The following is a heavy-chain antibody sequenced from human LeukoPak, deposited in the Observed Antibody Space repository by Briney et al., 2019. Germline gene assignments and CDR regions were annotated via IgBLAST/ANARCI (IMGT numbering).Heavy chain of an antibody. CDR2: IIPIFGTA. J-gene: IGHJ4*02. D-gene: IGHD3-10*01. CDR3: ATPTYYYGSGSSLVDYYFDY. Sequence: SVKVSCKASGGTFSSCAISWVRQAPGQGLEWMGGIIPIFGTANYARKFQGRVTITADESTSTAYMELSSLRSEDTAVYYCATPTYYYGSGSSLVDYYFDYWGQGTLVTVSS. CDR1: GGTFSSCA. V-gene: IGHV1-69*13.